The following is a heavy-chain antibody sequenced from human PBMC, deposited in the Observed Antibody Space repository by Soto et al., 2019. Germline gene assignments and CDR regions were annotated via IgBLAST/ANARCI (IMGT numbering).Heavy chain of an antibody. J-gene: IGHJ4*02. V-gene: IGHV3-49*03. CDR3: TRVEEQQLFRLYFDY. CDR2: IRSKAYGGTT. D-gene: IGHD6-13*01. Sequence: GGSLRLSCTASGFTFGDYAMSWFRQAPGKGLEWVGFIRSKAYGGTTEYAASVKGRFTISRDDSKSIAYLQMNSLKTEDTAVYYCTRVEEQQLFRLYFDYWGQGTLVTVSS. CDR1: GFTFGDYA.